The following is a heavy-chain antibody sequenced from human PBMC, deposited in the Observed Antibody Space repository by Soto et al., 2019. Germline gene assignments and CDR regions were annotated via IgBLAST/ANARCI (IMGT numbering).Heavy chain of an antibody. Sequence: SETLSLTCTVSGGSISSSSYYWGWIRQPPGKGLEWIGSIYYSGSTYYNPSLKSRVTISVDTSKNQFSLKLSSVTAADTAVYYCARLIVEATDNWFDPWGQGTLVTVSS. CDR3: ARLIVEATDNWFDP. D-gene: IGHD1-26*01. CDR2: IYYSGST. CDR1: GGSISSSSYY. V-gene: IGHV4-39*01. J-gene: IGHJ5*02.